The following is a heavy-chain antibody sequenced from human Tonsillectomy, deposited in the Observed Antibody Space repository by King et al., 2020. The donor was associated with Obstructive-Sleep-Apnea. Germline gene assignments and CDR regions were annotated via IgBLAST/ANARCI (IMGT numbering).Heavy chain of an antibody. Sequence: EVQLVESGGGLVQPGGSVRLSCAASGFTVSSNYMSWVRQAPGKGLEWVSVIYIGGGTYYADSVKGRFTISRDTSKNTLYLQMNSLRAEDTAVYYCARVVGAIIYWGQGMLVTVSS. V-gene: IGHV3-66*01. CDR2: IYIGGGT. CDR1: GFTVSSNY. CDR3: ARVVGAIIY. D-gene: IGHD1-26*01. J-gene: IGHJ4*02.